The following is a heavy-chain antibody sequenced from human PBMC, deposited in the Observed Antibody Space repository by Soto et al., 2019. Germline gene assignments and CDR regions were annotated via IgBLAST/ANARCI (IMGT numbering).Heavy chain of an antibody. J-gene: IGHJ3*01. CDR2: IIPIFGTA. CDR1: GGTFSSYA. CDR3: ARPQYTSSSEGAFDV. Sequence: QVQLVQSGAEVKKPGSSVKVSCKASGGTFSSYAITWVRQAPGQGLEWMGGIIPIFGTANYAQKLQGRVTINAEESTRTDYRELSSLRSEETAVYYCARPQYTSSSEGAFDVWGQGTMVTVSS. V-gene: IGHV1-69*01. D-gene: IGHD6-6*01.